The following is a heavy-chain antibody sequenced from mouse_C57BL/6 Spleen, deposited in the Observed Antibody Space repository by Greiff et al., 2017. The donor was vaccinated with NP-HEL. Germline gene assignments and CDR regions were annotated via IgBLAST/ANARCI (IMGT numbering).Heavy chain of an antibody. CDR2: IDPETGGT. CDR1: GYTFTDYE. J-gene: IGHJ1*03. Sequence: VQLQQSGAELVRPGASVTLSCKASGYTFTDYEMHWVKQTPVHGLEWIGAIDPETGGTAYNQKFKGKAILTADKSSSTAYMELRSLTSEDSAVYYCTREGVAYYCSRDFDVWGTGTTVTVSS. CDR3: TREGVAYYCSRDFDV. D-gene: IGHD1-1*01. V-gene: IGHV1-15*01.